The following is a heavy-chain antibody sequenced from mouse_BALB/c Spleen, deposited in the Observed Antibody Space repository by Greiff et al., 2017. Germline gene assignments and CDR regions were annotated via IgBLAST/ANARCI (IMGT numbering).Heavy chain of an antibody. D-gene: IGHD2-10*02. CDR1: GYTFTDYE. V-gene: IGHV1-15*01. Sequence: VQLQQSGAELVRPGASVTLSCKASGYTFTDYEMHWVKQTPVHGLEWIGAIDPETGGTAYNQEFKGKATLTADKSSSTAYMALRSLTSEDSAVCYCTREYGNYGYFDVWGAGTTVTGAS. CDR2: IDPETGGT. J-gene: IGHJ1*01. CDR3: TREYGNYGYFDV.